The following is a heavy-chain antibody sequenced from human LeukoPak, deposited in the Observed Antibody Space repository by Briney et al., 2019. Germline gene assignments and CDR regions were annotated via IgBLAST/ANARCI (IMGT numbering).Heavy chain of an antibody. CDR1: GFTVSSNY. CDR3: ARSPPSEYYYDSSGYFDAFDI. Sequence: PEGSLRLSCAASGFTVSSNYMSWVRQAPGKGLEWVPVIYSGGSTYYADSVKGRFTISRDNSKNTLYLQMNSLRAEDTAVYYCARSPPSEYYYDSSGYFDAFDIWGQGTMVTVSS. V-gene: IGHV3-66*01. CDR2: IYSGGST. J-gene: IGHJ3*02. D-gene: IGHD3-22*01.